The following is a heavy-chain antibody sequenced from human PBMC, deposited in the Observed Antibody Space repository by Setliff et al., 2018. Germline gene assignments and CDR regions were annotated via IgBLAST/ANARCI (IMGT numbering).Heavy chain of an antibody. CDR3: AREQWLDPPGYYYMDV. CDR1: GGSISSYY. D-gene: IGHD6-19*01. V-gene: IGHV4-4*07. J-gene: IGHJ6*03. Sequence: SETLSLTCTVSGGSISSYYWSWIRQPAGKGLEWIGHIYIGGGANYNPSLKSRVTMSIDTSKNQFSLKLNSVTAADMAVYYCAREQWLDPPGYYYMDVWAKGTTVTVSS. CDR2: IYIGGGA.